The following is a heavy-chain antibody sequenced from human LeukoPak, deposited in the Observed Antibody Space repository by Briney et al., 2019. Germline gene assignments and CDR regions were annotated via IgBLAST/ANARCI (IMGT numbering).Heavy chain of an antibody. CDR3: ARGLYSSGWYGFDY. CDR1: GFTFSDYG. D-gene: IGHD6-19*01. Sequence: PGGSLRLSCAASGFTFSDYGMHWVRQAPGKGLEWVAVVSYDGSNKYYADSVKGRFTISRDNSRNTLYLQMNSLRAEDTAVYYCARGLYSSGWYGFDYWGQGTLVTVSS. J-gene: IGHJ4*02. CDR2: VSYDGSNK. V-gene: IGHV3-30*03.